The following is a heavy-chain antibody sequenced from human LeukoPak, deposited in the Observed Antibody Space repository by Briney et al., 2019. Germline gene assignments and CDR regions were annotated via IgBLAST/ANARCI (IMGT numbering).Heavy chain of an antibody. CDR3: AREADRARSSWFDY. J-gene: IGHJ4*02. CDR1: GFTFSSYS. CDR2: ISSSSSYI. D-gene: IGHD6-13*01. Sequence: PGGSLRLSCAASGFTFSSYSMNWVRQAPGKGLEWVSSISSSSSYIYYADSVKGRFTISRDNAKNSLYLQMNSLRAEDTAVYYCAREADRARSSWFDYWGQGTLVTVSS. V-gene: IGHV3-21*01.